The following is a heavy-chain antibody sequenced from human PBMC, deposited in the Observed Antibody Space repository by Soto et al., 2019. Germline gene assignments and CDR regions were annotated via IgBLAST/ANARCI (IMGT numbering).Heavy chain of an antibody. Sequence: QITLKESGPTLVTPTQTLTLTCTFSGFSLSTSGVFVCWIRQPPGKALEWLALIYWNAEKWYRPSLKSRLTIGKDTSKNQVVLTMTSMDPVETATYYCAREVYGSGRRADYWGQGTLVTVS. CDR3: AREVYGSGRRADY. J-gene: IGHJ4*02. D-gene: IGHD3-10*01. V-gene: IGHV2-5*01. CDR1: GFSLSTSGVF. CDR2: IYWNAEK.